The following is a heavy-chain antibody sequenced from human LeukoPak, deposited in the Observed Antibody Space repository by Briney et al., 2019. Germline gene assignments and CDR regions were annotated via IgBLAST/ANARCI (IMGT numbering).Heavy chain of an antibody. Sequence: GGSLRLSCAASGFTFSSYAMHWVRQAPGKGLEWVAVISYDGSNKYYADSVKGRFTIPRDNSKNTLYLQMNSLRAEDTAVYYCASPVRYCSSTSCYSIDGMDVWGQGTTVTVSS. J-gene: IGHJ6*02. CDR3: ASPVRYCSSTSCYSIDGMDV. CDR2: ISYDGSNK. D-gene: IGHD2-2*02. V-gene: IGHV3-30-3*01. CDR1: GFTFSSYA.